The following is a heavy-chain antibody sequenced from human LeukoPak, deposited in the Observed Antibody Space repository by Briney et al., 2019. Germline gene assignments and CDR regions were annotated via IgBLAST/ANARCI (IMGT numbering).Heavy chain of an antibody. CDR2: IYYSGST. V-gene: IGHV4-39*07. D-gene: IGHD3-9*01. CDR3: ARGLRDYDILTGLRFDP. Sequence: PSETLSLTCTVSGGSIGSSSYYWGWIRQPPGKGLNWIGSIYYSGSTYYNLSLKSRVTISVDTSRDQFSLKLSSVTAADTAVYYCARGLRDYDILTGLRFDPWGQGTLVTVSS. CDR1: GGSIGSSSYY. J-gene: IGHJ5*02.